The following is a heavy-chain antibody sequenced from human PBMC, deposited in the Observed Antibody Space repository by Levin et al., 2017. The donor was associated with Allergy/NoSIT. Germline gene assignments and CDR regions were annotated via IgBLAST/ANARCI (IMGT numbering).Heavy chain of an antibody. CDR2: IDGSGGET. Sequence: GGSLRLSCTASGLTFNSYNMNWVRQAPGKGLAWVSSIDGSGGETNYADSVRGRFTVSRDNCQNTLFLQMNTLSADDTAVYFCAKGRAAVGSYIFDSWGQGTLVTVSS. V-gene: IGHV3-23*01. D-gene: IGHD3-10*01. CDR1: GLTFNSYN. CDR3: AKGRAAVGSYIFDS. J-gene: IGHJ4*02.